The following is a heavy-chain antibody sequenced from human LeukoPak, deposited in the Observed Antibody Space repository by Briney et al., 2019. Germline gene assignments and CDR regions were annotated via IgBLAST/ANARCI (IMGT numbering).Heavy chain of an antibody. Sequence: GGSLRLSCAASGFTFSSYAMHWVRQAPGKGLEWVAVISYDGSNKYYADSVKGRFTISRDNSKNTLYLQMNSLRAEDTAVYYCARGGDGYSPYFDYWGQGTLVTVPS. CDR1: GFTFSSYA. CDR3: ARGGDGYSPYFDY. J-gene: IGHJ4*02. CDR2: ISYDGSNK. D-gene: IGHD5-24*01. V-gene: IGHV3-30-3*01.